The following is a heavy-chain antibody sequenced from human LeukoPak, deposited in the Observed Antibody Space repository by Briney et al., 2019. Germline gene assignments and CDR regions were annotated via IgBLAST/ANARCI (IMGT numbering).Heavy chain of an antibody. D-gene: IGHD5-24*01. V-gene: IGHV3-21*01. CDR1: GFTFSSYA. J-gene: IGHJ4*02. Sequence: GGSLRLSCAASGFTFSSYAMHWVRQAPGKGLEWVSSISSSSSYIYYADSVKGRFTISRDNAKNSLYLQMNSLRAEDTAVYYCARGSERWLQLEGLCFDYWGQGTLVTVSS. CDR2: ISSSSSYI. CDR3: ARGSERWLQLEGLCFDY.